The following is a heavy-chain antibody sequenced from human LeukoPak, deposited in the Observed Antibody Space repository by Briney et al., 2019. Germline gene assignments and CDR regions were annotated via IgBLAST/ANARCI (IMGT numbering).Heavy chain of an antibody. J-gene: IGHJ4*02. CDR3: AKSYSMDWLPYRVFDY. Sequence: PGGSLRLSCAASGFTFRSYGMHWVRQAPGKGLEWVADIVYDGSYKYYADSVKGRFTISRDNPKNTLYLQMNSLRAEDTAVYYCAKSYSMDWLPYRVFDYWGQGTLVTVSS. V-gene: IGHV3-30*18. CDR1: GFTFRSYG. D-gene: IGHD3/OR15-3a*01. CDR2: IVYDGSYK.